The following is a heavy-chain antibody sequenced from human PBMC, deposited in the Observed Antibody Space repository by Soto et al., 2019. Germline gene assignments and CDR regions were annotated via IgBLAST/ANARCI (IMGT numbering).Heavy chain of an antibody. D-gene: IGHD1-26*01. CDR3: AKEGIVGASRGGYFDY. Sequence: EVQLLESGGGLVQPGGSLRLSCAASGFTFSSYAMSWVRQAPGKGLEWVSAISGSGGSTYYADSVKGRFTISRDNSKNPLYLQMNSLRAEDTAVYYCAKEGIVGASRGGYFDYWGQGTLVTVSS. CDR1: GFTFSSYA. V-gene: IGHV3-23*01. J-gene: IGHJ4*02. CDR2: ISGSGGST.